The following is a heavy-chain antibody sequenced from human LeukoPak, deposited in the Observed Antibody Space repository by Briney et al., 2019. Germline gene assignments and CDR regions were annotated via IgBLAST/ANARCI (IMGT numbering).Heavy chain of an antibody. J-gene: IGHJ4*02. CDR2: ISYDGSNK. CDR3: AGGYSYGYLKQFDY. CDR1: GFTFSSYA. V-gene: IGHV3-30*04. D-gene: IGHD5-18*01. Sequence: PGRSLRLSCAASGFTFSSYAMHWVRQAPGKGLEWVAVISYDGSNKYYADSVKGRFTISRDNPKNTLYLQMNSLRAEDTAVYYCAGGYSYGYLKQFDYWGQGTLVTVSS.